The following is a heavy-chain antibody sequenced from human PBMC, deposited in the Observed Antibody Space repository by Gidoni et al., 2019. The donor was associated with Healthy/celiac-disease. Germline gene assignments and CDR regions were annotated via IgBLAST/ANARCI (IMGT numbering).Heavy chain of an antibody. Sequence: QVQLVQSGAEVKKPGASVKVSCKASGYTFTSSVISWVRQAPGQVLEWMGWISAYNGNTNYAQKLQGRVTMTTDTSKSTAYMELRSLRSDDTAVYYCARVEKYYYESSGYYVDYWGQGTLVTVSS. CDR1: GYTFTSSV. V-gene: IGHV1-18*01. CDR3: ARVEKYYYESSGYYVDY. D-gene: IGHD3-22*01. J-gene: IGHJ4*02. CDR2: ISAYNGNT.